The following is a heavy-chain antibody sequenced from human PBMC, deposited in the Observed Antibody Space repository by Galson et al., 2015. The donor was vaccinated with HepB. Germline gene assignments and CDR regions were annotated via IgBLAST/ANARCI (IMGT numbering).Heavy chain of an antibody. D-gene: IGHD2-2*01. CDR1: GFTFSSYD. CDR2: IGTAGDP. J-gene: IGHJ4*02. Sequence: SLRLSCAASGFTFSSYDMHWVRQATGKGLEWVSAIGTAGDPYYPGSVEGRFTISRESAKNSLYLQMNSLRAGDTAVYYCARAVRYCSSTSCYYYFDYWGQGALVTVSS. V-gene: IGHV3-13*05. CDR3: ARAVRYCSSTSCYYYFDY.